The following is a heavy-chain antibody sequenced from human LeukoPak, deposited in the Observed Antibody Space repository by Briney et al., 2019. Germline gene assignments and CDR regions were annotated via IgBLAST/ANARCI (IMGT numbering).Heavy chain of an antibody. V-gene: IGHV1-2*02. J-gene: IGHJ4*02. Sequence: AASVKVSCKASGYTFTGYYMHWVRQAPGQGLEWMGWINPNSGGTNYAQKFQGRVTMTRDTSISTAYMELSRLRSDDTAVYYCARARFLEWSKLDYWGQGTLVTVSS. CDR3: ARARFLEWSKLDY. D-gene: IGHD3-3*01. CDR1: GYTFTGYY. CDR2: INPNSGGT.